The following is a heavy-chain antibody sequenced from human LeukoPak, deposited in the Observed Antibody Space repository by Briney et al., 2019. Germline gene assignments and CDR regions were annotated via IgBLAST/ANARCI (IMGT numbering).Heavy chain of an antibody. CDR1: GYTFTGYY. V-gene: IGHV1-2*02. D-gene: IGHD6-6*01. Sequence: ASVKVSCKASGYTFTGYYLHWVRQTPGQGLEWMGWINPNSGVTSSAQRFQGRVTMTRDTSISTAYMELIRVKSDDTAVYYCARLRDSSSPGDFDFWGQGTLVTVSS. J-gene: IGHJ4*02. CDR3: ARLRDSSSPGDFDF. CDR2: INPNSGVT.